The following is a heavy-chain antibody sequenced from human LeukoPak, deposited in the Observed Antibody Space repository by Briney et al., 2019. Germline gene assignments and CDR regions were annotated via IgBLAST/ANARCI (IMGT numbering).Heavy chain of an antibody. J-gene: IGHJ4*02. CDR1: GYTFTSYG. CDR3: ARDKQRLVSDY. Sequence: ASVKVSCTSSGYTFTSYGISWVRQAPGQGLEWMGWISAYNGNTNYAQKLQGRVTMTTDTSTSTAYMELRSLRSDDTAVYYCARDKQRLVSDYWGQGTLVTVSS. V-gene: IGHV1-18*01. D-gene: IGHD6-19*01. CDR2: ISAYNGNT.